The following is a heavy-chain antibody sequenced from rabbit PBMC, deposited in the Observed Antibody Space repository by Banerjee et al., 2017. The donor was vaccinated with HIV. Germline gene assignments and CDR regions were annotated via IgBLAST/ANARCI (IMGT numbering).Heavy chain of an antibody. CDR3: ARERDGTDGGVVGYDWDL. CDR2: IYTGSSGRT. CDR1: GFSFSSSDY. V-gene: IGHV1S40*01. J-gene: IGHJ6*01. D-gene: IGHD6-1*01. Sequence: QSLEESGGGLVQPQGSLTLTCTASGFSFSSSDYMCWVRQAPGKGLEWIGCIYTGSSGRTYYASWAKGRFTISKTSSTTVTLQMTSLTAADTATYFCARERDGTDGGVVGYDWDLWGQGTLVTVS.